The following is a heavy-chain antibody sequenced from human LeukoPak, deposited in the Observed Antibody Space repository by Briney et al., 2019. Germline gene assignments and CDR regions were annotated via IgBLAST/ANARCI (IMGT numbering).Heavy chain of an antibody. Sequence: ASVKVSCKASGYTFTGYYIHWLRQAPGQGLEWMGRINPNSGSTNYAQKFQGRVTMTRDTSISTAYMELSSLRSEDTAVYYCARGRGRRDGYRGDPWGQGTLVTVSS. V-gene: IGHV1-2*06. CDR3: ARGRGRRDGYRGDP. J-gene: IGHJ5*02. CDR2: INPNSGST. CDR1: GYTFTGYY. D-gene: IGHD5-24*01.